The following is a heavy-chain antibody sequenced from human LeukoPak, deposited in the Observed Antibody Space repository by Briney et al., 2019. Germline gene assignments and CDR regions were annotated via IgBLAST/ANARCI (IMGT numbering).Heavy chain of an antibody. Sequence: GGSLRLSCAASGFTFSSYAMHWVRQAPGKGLEWVAVIWYDGSNKYYADSVKGRFTISRDNSKNTLYQQMNSLRAEDTAVYYCARAQPAYDFWSGYPFDYWGQGTLVTVSS. D-gene: IGHD3-3*01. CDR1: GFTFSSYA. CDR2: IWYDGSNK. V-gene: IGHV3-33*08. J-gene: IGHJ4*02. CDR3: ARAQPAYDFWSGYPFDY.